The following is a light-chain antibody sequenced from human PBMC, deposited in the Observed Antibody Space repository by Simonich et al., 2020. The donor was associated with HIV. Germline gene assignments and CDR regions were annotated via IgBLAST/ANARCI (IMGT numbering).Light chain of an antibody. CDR2: WAS. J-gene: IGKJ2*01. Sequence: DIVMTQSPDSLAVSLGERATINCKSSQSVLSSSNNKNYLAWYQQKPGQPPKLLIYWASTRESGVPDRFSGSGSETDFTLTISSLQAEDVAVYYCQQYFRTPLAFGQGTKLEIK. CDR3: QQYFRTPLA. CDR1: QSVLSSSNNKNY. V-gene: IGKV4-1*01.